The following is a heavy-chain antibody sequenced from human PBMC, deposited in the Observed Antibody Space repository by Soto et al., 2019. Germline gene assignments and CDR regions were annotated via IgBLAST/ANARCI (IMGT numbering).Heavy chain of an antibody. J-gene: IGHJ5*01. Sequence: QVQLEQSGSELKKPGASVKVSCKASGYTFTSYAMNWVRQAPGQGLEWMGWINTNTGNPTYAQGFTGRFVFSWETSVSTAYLQICSLKAEDTAVYYCARGLKVGVRGVLSSVWFEPWGQGTLVTVSS. CDR2: INTNTGNP. CDR3: ARGLKVGVRGVLSSVWFEP. V-gene: IGHV7-4-1*01. D-gene: IGHD3-10*01. CDR1: GYTFTSYA.